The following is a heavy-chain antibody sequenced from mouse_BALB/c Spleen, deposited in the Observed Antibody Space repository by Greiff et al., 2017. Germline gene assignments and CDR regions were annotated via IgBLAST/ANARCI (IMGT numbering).Heavy chain of an antibody. V-gene: IGHV3-8*02. CDR1: GDSITSGY. Sequence: EVMLVESGPSLVKPSQTLSLTCSVTGDSITSGYWNWIRKFPGNKLEYMGYISYSGSTYYNPSLKSRISITRDTSKNQYYLQLNSVTTEDTATYYCARDGNYSYYYAMDYWGQGTSVTVSS. CDR2: ISYSGST. D-gene: IGHD2-1*01. CDR3: ARDGNYSYYYAMDY. J-gene: IGHJ4*01.